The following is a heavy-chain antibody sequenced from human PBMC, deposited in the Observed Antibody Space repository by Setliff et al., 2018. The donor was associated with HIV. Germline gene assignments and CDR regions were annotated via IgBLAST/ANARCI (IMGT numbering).Heavy chain of an antibody. CDR2: INPHTGVT. CDR3: ARDLRDGFEEWFSTLGDGMDV. CDR1: GYIFIRYY. J-gene: IGHJ6*02. Sequence: ASVKVSCKASGYIFIRYYIFWVRQAPGQGLEWMGNINPHTGVTKYAEKFQGRVTMTRDTSIKTIYMELSRLRSDDTAVYYCARDLRDGFEEWFSTLGDGMDVWGQGTTVTVSS. D-gene: IGHD3-3*01. V-gene: IGHV1-2*02.